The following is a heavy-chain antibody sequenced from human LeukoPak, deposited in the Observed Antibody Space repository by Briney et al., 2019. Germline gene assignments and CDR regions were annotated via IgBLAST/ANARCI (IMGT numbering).Heavy chain of an antibody. Sequence: GGSLRLSCAASGFTFSAYWMSWVRQAPGKGLDWVANIKQDGSDKYYVDSVKGRFTISRDNAKNSLYLQMNSLRAEDTAVYYCARKTVVGSYFDYWGQGTPVTVSS. CDR3: ARKTVVGSYFDY. CDR1: GFTFSAYW. J-gene: IGHJ4*02. D-gene: IGHD4-23*01. V-gene: IGHV3-7*03. CDR2: IKQDGSDK.